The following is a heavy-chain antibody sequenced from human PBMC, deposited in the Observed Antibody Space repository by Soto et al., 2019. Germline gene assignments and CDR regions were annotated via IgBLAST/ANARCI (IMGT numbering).Heavy chain of an antibody. CDR3: VKGAFHSGMDV. CDR1: GFTFSSYA. D-gene: IGHD3-3*02. J-gene: IGHJ6*02. Sequence: GGSLRLSCSASGFTFSSYAMHWVRQAPGKGLEYVSAISSDGGSTYYADSVKGRFTISRANSKNMLYLQMSRPRVEDTAVYYCVKGAFHSGMDVWGHGSTVTVSS. CDR2: ISSDGGST. V-gene: IGHV3-64D*06.